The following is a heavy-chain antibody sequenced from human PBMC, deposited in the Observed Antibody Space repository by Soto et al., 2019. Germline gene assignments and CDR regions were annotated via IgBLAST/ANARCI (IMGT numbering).Heavy chain of an antibody. CDR2: INPNSGGT. J-gene: IGHJ5*02. CDR1: GYTFTGYY. CDR3: ARGGRSTMVRGVLNWFDP. D-gene: IGHD3-10*01. Sequence: GASVKVSCKASGYTFTGYYMHWVRQAPGQGLEWMGWINPNSGGTNYAQKFQGWVTMTRDTSISTAYMELSRLRSDDTAVYYRARGGRSTMVRGVLNWFDPWGQGTLVTVSS. V-gene: IGHV1-2*04.